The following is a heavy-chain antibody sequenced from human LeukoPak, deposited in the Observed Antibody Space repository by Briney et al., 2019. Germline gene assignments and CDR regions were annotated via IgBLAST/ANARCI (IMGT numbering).Heavy chain of an antibody. CDR3: ALQSGITMVRGPLGY. J-gene: IGHJ4*02. V-gene: IGHV3-7*01. Sequence: GGSLRLSCAASGFTFSRYWMTWVRQAPGKGLEWVANINQDGSEKYYVDSVKGRFTISRENAKNSLYLQMHSLRAEDTAVYYCALQSGITMVRGPLGYWGQGTLVTVSS. CDR1: GFTFSRYW. D-gene: IGHD3-10*01. CDR2: INQDGSEK.